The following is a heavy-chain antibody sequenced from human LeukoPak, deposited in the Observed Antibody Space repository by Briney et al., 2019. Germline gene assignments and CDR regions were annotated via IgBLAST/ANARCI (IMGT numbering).Heavy chain of an antibody. V-gene: IGHV3-23*01. Sequence: GGSLRLSCAASGFTFSDYGIHWVRQAPGKGLEWVSTISGSGGSTYYADSVKGRFTISRDNSKNTLYLQMNSLRAEDTAVYYCAKYYVAARPPFDYWGQGTLVTVSS. J-gene: IGHJ4*02. CDR2: ISGSGGST. CDR3: AKYYVAARPPFDY. D-gene: IGHD6-6*01. CDR1: GFTFSDYG.